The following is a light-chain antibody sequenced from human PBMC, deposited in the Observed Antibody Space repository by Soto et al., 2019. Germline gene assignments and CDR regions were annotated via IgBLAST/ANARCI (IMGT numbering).Light chain of an antibody. CDR1: QSISSW. CDR2: KAS. Sequence: DIQMTQSPSTLSASVGDRVTITCRASQSISSWLAWYQQKPGKAPKLLIYKASSLESVVPSRFSGSGSGTEFTLTKSSLQPDDFTTYYCQQYKNHSNTFGQETNLEIK. J-gene: IGKJ2*01. CDR3: QQYKNHSNT. V-gene: IGKV1-5*03.